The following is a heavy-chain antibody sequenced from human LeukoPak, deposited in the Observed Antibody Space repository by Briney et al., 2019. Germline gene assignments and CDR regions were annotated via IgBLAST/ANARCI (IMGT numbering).Heavy chain of an antibody. CDR1: GFTFSNYA. CDR3: ARDLRGLFNWFDP. J-gene: IGHJ5*02. CDR2: FSGSGGST. V-gene: IGHV3-23*01. Sequence: GGSLRLSCAASGFTFSNYAMSWVRQAPGKGLEWVSAFSGSGGSTYYADSVKGRFTISRDNSKNTLYLQMNSLRAEDTAVYYCARDLRGLFNWFDPWGQGTLVTVSS.